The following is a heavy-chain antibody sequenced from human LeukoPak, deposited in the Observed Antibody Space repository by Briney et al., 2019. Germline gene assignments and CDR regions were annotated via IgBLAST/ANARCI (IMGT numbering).Heavy chain of an antibody. CDR3: TRRLDY. Sequence: GGSLRLSCAASGFMFNNEWMDWVRQAPGKGLEWVANIKADGTEKYYVDSVKGRFTISSDNAKNSLYLQLNSLRAEDTAVYYCTRRLDYWGQGTLVTVSS. V-gene: IGHV3-7*03. CDR1: GFMFNNEW. J-gene: IGHJ4*02. CDR2: IKADGTEK.